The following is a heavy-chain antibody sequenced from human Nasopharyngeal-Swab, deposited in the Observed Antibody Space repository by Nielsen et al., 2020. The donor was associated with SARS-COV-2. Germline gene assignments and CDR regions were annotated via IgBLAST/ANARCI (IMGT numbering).Heavy chain of an antibody. Sequence: RQAPGQGLEWMGWINTNTGNPAYAQGFTGRFVFSLDTSVSTAYLQISSLKAEDTAVYYCARVNVVYYYYGMDVWGQGTTVTVSS. V-gene: IGHV7-4-1*02. J-gene: IGHJ6*02. D-gene: IGHD2-15*01. CDR2: INTNTGNP. CDR3: ARVNVVYYYYGMDV.